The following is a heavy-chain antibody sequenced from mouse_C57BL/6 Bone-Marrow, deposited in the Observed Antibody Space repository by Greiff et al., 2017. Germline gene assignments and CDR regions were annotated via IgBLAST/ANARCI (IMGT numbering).Heavy chain of an antibody. D-gene: IGHD2-3*01. Sequence: QVQLQQSGAELMKPGASVKLSCKATGYTFTGYWIEWVKQRPGHGLEWIGEILPGSGSTNYNEKFQGKATFTADTSSNTAYMRLSSLTTEDSAIYYCAIYDGYYGYYAMDYWGQGTSVTVSS. J-gene: IGHJ4*01. CDR2: ILPGSGST. CDR3: AIYDGYYGYYAMDY. CDR1: GYTFTGYW. V-gene: IGHV1-9*01.